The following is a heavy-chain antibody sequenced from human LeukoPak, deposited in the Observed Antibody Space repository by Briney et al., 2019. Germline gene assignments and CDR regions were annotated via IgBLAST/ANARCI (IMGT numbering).Heavy chain of an antibody. V-gene: IGHV1-2*02. D-gene: IGHD6-6*01. Sequence: ASVKVSCKASGYTFTGYYMHWVRQAPGQGLEWMGWINPNSGGTNYAQKFQGRVTMTRDTSISTAYMELSRLRSDDTAVYYCARSPPPDPYSSSSFGWFDPWGQGTLVTVSS. CDR1: GYTFTGYY. J-gene: IGHJ5*02. CDR3: ARSPPPDPYSSSSFGWFDP. CDR2: INPNSGGT.